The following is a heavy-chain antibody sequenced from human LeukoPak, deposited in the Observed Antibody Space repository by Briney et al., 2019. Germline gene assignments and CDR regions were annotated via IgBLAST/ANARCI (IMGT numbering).Heavy chain of an antibody. CDR1: GYTFTGYY. Sequence: GASVKVSCKASGYTFTGYYMHWVRQAPGQGLEWMGWINPNSGGTNYAQKFQGRVTMTRDTSISTAYMELSRLRSDDTAVYYCARGADYYDSSGYYCDYWGQGTLVTVSS. CDR2: INPNSGGT. D-gene: IGHD3-22*01. CDR3: ARGADYYDSSGYYCDY. V-gene: IGHV1-2*02. J-gene: IGHJ4*02.